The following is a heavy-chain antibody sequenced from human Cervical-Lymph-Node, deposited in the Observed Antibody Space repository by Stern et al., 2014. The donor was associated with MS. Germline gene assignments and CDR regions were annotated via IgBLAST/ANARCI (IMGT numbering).Heavy chain of an antibody. Sequence: VQLLESGTEVKKPGASVLVSCKASGYTFTTYGITWVRQAPGQGLEWMGWISADSGNTKYAQKVQDRVTMTRDTTTGTAYMEVRSLRSEDTAVYYCARDKMHAFDYWGQGTQVTVPS. CDR3: ARDKMHAFDY. D-gene: IGHD2-8*01. CDR2: ISADSGNT. J-gene: IGHJ4*02. CDR1: GYTFTTYG. V-gene: IGHV1-18*01.